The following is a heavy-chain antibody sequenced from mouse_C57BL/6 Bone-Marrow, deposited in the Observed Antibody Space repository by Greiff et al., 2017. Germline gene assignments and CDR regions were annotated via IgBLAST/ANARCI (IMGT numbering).Heavy chain of an antibody. D-gene: IGHD1-1*01. CDR1: GYTFTSYW. J-gene: IGHJ3*01. Sequence: VQLQQSGAELVKPGASVKLSCKASGYTFTSYWMHWVKQRPGQGLEWIGMIHPNSGSTNYNEKFKSKATLTVDKSSSTAYMQLSSLTSEDSAVYYCARGIYYYGSSVFAYWGQGTLVTVSA. CDR3: ARGIYYYGSSVFAY. CDR2: IHPNSGST. V-gene: IGHV1-64*01.